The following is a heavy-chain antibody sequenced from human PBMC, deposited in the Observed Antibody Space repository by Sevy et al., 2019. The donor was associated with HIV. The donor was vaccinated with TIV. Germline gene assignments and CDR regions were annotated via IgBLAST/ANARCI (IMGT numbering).Heavy chain of an antibody. V-gene: IGHV3-7*01. Sequence: GGSLRLSCVVSGLTFSNYWMTWVRQAPGKGLEWVANIKEDGSEKYYLFSVKDRFTISRDNAKNSLFLQMNSLRVDDTGVYYWASGDGLWGQGTLVTVSS. J-gene: IGHJ4*02. CDR2: IKEDGSEK. CDR3: ASGDGL. D-gene: IGHD3-10*01. CDR1: GLTFSNYW.